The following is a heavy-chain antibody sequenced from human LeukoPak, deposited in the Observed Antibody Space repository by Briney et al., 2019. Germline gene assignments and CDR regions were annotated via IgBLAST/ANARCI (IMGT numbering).Heavy chain of an antibody. D-gene: IGHD6-13*01. J-gene: IGHJ6*03. CDR2: IYYSGST. Sequence: TSETLSLTCTVSGGSISSSSYYWGWIRQPPGKGLEWIGSIYYSGSTYYNPSLKSRVTISVDTSKNQFSLKLSSVTAADTAVYYCARGLSSSWYWSRAYYYMDVWGKGTTVTVSS. CDR3: ARGLSSSWYWSRAYYYMDV. V-gene: IGHV4-39*01. CDR1: GGSISSSSYY.